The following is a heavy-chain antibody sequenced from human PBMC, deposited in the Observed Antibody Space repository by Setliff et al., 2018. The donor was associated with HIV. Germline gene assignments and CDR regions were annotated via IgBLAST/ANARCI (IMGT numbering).Heavy chain of an antibody. CDR3: VRTASSSWWGVYYYYYIDL. D-gene: IGHD2-8*02. CDR2: IHYTGST. Sequence: ASETLSLTCTVFGGSISGSNYVWGWIRQTPRKGLEWIGTIHYTGSTYYNPFLESRITISVDTSKNQFSLRLNSVSAADTAVYYCVRTASSSWWGVYYYYYIDLWGKGTTVTVSS. V-gene: IGHV4-39*01. CDR1: GGSISGSNYV. J-gene: IGHJ6*03.